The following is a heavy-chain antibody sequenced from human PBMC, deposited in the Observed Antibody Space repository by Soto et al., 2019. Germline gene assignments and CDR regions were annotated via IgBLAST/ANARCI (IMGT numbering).Heavy chain of an antibody. D-gene: IGHD1-1*01. J-gene: IGHJ4*03. CDR1: GFTLSDHH. CDR2: SRNKDNSYTT. CDR3: ARNPQCKNDFHY. Sequence: EVQVVESGGDVVQPGGSLRLSCAASGFTLSDHHIDWVRQAPGKGLEWVGRSRNKDNSYTTEYAAYVKGRFTSARDDSKHSQILQMNSLETEDTAMYYCARNPQCKNDFHYWGQGTTVTVSS. V-gene: IGHV3-72*01.